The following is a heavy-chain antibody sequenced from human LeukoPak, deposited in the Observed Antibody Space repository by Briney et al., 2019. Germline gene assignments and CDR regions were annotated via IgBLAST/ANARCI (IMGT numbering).Heavy chain of an antibody. CDR3: ARDIEHLRGWRFFDY. V-gene: IGHV4-39*07. CDR2: SYYSGTN. D-gene: IGHD6-19*01. CDR1: GGSISSSSIY. Sequence: SESLSLTCTVSGGSISSSSIYWGWIRQPPGKGLDWTRSSYYSGTNYYNSSLKSRVTITVDTSKTPFSLKLSSVTAATTADYFCARDIEHLRGWRFFDYWGQGTLVTVSS. J-gene: IGHJ4*02.